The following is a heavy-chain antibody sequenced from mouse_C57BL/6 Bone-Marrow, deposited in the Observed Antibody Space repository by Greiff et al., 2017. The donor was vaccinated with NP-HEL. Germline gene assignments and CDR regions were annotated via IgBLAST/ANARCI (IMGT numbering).Heavy chain of an antibody. CDR3: ARGNYYGSSPYFDY. D-gene: IGHD1-1*01. J-gene: IGHJ2*01. Sequence: EVMLVESGGGLVKPGGSLKLSCAASGFTFSDYGMHWVRQAPEKGLEWVAYISSGSSTIYYADTVKGRFTISRDNGKNTLFLQMTSLRSEDTAMYYCARGNYYGSSPYFDYWGQGTTLTVSS. CDR1: GFTFSDYG. V-gene: IGHV5-17*01. CDR2: ISSGSSTI.